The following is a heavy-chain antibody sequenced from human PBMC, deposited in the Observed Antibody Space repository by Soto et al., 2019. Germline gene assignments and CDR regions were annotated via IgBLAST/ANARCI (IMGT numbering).Heavy chain of an antibody. Sequence: ASVKVSCKASGGTFSSYAISWVRQAPGQGLEWMGGIIPIFGTANYAQKFQGRVTITADESTSTAYMELSSLRSQDTSVYYFADYIPGRSWFDPWGQGTLVTVSS. CDR1: GGTFSSYA. CDR3: ADYIPGRSWFDP. D-gene: IGHD3-10*01. CDR2: IIPIFGTA. V-gene: IGHV1-69*13. J-gene: IGHJ5*02.